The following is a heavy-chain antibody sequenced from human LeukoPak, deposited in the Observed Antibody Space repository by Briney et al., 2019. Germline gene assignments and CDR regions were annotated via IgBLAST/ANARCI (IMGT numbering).Heavy chain of an antibody. CDR3: ARDRYCSSTSCYWDWFDP. J-gene: IGHJ5*02. CDR2: IIPIFGTA. V-gene: IGHV1-69*05. Sequence: ASVKVSCKASGGTFSSYAISWVRQAPGQGLEWMGGIIPIFGTANYAQKFQGRVTITTDESTSTAYMELSSLRSEDTAVYYCARDRYCSSTSCYWDWFDPWGQGTLVTVSS. D-gene: IGHD2-2*01. CDR1: GGTFSSYA.